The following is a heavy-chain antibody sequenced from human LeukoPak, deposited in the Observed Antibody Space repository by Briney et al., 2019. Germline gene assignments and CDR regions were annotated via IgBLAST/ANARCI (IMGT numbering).Heavy chain of an antibody. CDR3: ARVPGVTRYFDF. J-gene: IGHJ4*02. D-gene: IGHD4-23*01. Sequence: GGSLRLSCAASGFTVTCGWMSWVRHTPGKWREWVASIKQNGGEKFYADSVKGRFTISRDNAKNSLYLQLNSLRAEDTAVYYCARVPGVTRYFDFWGQGILVTVSS. V-gene: IGHV3-7*01. CDR1: GFTVTCGW. CDR2: IKQNGGEK.